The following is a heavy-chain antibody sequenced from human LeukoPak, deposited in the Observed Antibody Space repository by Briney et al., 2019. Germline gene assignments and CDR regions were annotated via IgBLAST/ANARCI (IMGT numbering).Heavy chain of an antibody. CDR1: GGSISSYY. CDR2: IYVSGST. D-gene: IGHD5-18*01. Sequence: SETLSLTCTVSGGSISSYYWSWIRQPAGKGLEWIGRIYVSGSTNYNPSLKSRVTISVDTSKNQFSLKLSSVTAADTAVYYCAKLYSYGLGRPIYGMDVWGQGTTVTVSS. CDR3: AKLYSYGLGRPIYGMDV. V-gene: IGHV4-4*07. J-gene: IGHJ6*02.